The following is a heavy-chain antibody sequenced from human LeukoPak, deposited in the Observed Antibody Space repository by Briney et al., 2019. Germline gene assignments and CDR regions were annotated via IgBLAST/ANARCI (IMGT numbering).Heavy chain of an antibody. CDR2: IIPIFGTA. J-gene: IGHJ4*02. CDR3: AREYDILTGYYMSYFDY. D-gene: IGHD3-9*01. CDR1: GGTFSSCA. V-gene: IGHV1-69*06. Sequence: ASVKVSCKASGGTFSSCAISWVRQAPGQGLEWMGGIIPIFGTANYAQKFQGRVTITADKSTSTAYMELSSLRSEDTAVYYCAREYDILTGYYMSYFDYWGQGTLVTVSS.